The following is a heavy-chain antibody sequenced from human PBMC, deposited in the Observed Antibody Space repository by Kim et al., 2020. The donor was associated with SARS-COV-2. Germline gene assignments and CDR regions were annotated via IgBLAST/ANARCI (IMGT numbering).Heavy chain of an antibody. Sequence: AYSVKGRFTSSRDNGQNSLSLQMNSLRPEDAAVYFCARDMDYGSGSPDYWGQGTRVTVSS. D-gene: IGHD3-10*01. CDR3: ARDMDYGSGSPDY. V-gene: IGHV3-21*01. J-gene: IGHJ4*02.